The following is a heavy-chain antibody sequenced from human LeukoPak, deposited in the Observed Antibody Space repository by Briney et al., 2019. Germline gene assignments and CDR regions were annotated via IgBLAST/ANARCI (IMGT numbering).Heavy chain of an antibody. D-gene: IGHD3-10*01. CDR1: GYTFTSYG. J-gene: IGHJ4*02. CDR2: ISAYNGNT. Sequence: ASVKVSCKASGYTFTSYGISWVRQAPGQGVERMGWISAYNGNTNYAQKLQGRVTMTTDTSTSTAYMELRSLISDDTAVYYCARLTPLKSITMVRGVIGYYFDYWGQGTLVTVSS. CDR3: ARLTPLKSITMVRGVIGYYFDY. V-gene: IGHV1-18*01.